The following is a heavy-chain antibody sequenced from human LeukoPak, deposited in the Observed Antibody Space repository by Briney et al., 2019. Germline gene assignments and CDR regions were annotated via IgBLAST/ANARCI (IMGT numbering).Heavy chain of an antibody. D-gene: IGHD3-10*01. Sequence: ASVKVSCKASGYISTAYYIHWVRQAPGQGLEWMGWINPNSGGTNYAQKFQGRVTMTRDTSISTAYMELSRLSSDDTAVYYCARAHYGSGSCYLFDYWGQGTLVAVSS. CDR1: GYISTAYY. CDR3: ARAHYGSGSCYLFDY. J-gene: IGHJ4*02. CDR2: INPNSGGT. V-gene: IGHV1-2*02.